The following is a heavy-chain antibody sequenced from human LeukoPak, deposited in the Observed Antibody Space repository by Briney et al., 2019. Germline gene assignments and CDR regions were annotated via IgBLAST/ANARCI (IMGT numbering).Heavy chain of an antibody. Sequence: SATLSLSCTVSGGSISSYYWSWLRPPAGKGLEWIGRIYTSGNTNYNPSLESRVTISLDTSKNQISLELSSVTAADTAVYYCARDRVSGWFGETLTADGLDVWGQGTTVTVSS. D-gene: IGHD3-10*01. CDR2: IYTSGNT. V-gene: IGHV4-4*07. CDR3: ARDRVSGWFGETLTADGLDV. J-gene: IGHJ6*01. CDR1: GGSISSYY.